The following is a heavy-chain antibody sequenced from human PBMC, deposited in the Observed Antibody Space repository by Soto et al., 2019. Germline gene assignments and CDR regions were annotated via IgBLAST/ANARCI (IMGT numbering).Heavy chain of an antibody. CDR3: AKRSGDYGYDY. CDR2: ISGSGDYT. J-gene: IGHJ4*02. CDR1: GFTFSSYG. V-gene: IGHV3-23*01. Sequence: GGSLRLSCAASGFTFSSYGMSWVRQAPGKGLEWVSEISGSGDYTYYADSVKGRFTVSRDNSKNTLYLQMNSLRAEDTAVYYCAKRSGDYGYDYWGQGTLVTVSS. D-gene: IGHD4-17*01.